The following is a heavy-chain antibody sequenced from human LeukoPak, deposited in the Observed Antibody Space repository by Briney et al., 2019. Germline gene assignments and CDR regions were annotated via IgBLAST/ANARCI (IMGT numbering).Heavy chain of an antibody. CDR2: ISAYNGNT. V-gene: IGHV1-18*04. D-gene: IGHD2-2*01. Sequence: GESLKISCKGSGYSFTSYWIGWVRQMPGKGLEWMGWISAYNGNTNYAQKLQGRVTMTTDTSTSTAYMELRSLRSDDTAVYYCARVRDGIIVVVPAASLDYWGQGTLVTVSS. J-gene: IGHJ4*02. CDR3: ARVRDGIIVVVPAASLDY. CDR1: GYSFTSYW.